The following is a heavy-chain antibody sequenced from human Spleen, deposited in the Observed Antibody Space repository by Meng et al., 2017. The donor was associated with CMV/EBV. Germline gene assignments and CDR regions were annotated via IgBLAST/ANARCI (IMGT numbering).Heavy chain of an antibody. CDR2: INWDGGRT. CDR3: AKDISPGGYEKTFDY. D-gene: IGHD5-12*01. V-gene: IGHV3-43*01. J-gene: IGHJ4*02. Sequence: GGSLRLSCAASGFTFDDYTMHWVRQVPGKGLEWVSLINWDGGRTYYSDSVKGRFTISRDNSKNSLYLEMNSLRVEDTAFYYCAKDISPGGYEKTFDYWGQGTLVTVSS. CDR1: GFTFDDYT.